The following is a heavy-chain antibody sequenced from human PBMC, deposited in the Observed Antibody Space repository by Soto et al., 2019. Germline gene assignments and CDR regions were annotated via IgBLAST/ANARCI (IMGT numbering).Heavy chain of an antibody. J-gene: IGHJ5*02. Sequence: SETLSLTCTVSGASISGFYWSWFRKSAGKGLEWIGRIYATGTTDYNPSLKSRVMMSVETSKKRFSLKLRSVTAAETAVYYCVRDGTRTLRDWFDPWGQG. CDR2: IYATGTT. D-gene: IGHD1-1*01. V-gene: IGHV4-4*07. CDR1: GASISGFY. CDR3: VRDGTRTLRDWFDP.